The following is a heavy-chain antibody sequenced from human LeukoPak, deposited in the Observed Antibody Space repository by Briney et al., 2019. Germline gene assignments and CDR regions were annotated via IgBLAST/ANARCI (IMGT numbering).Heavy chain of an antibody. Sequence: SVKVFCKASGGTFSSYAISWVRQAPGQGLEWMGRIIPIFGIANYAQKFQGRVTITADKSTSTAYMELSSLRSEDTAVYYCARDLGPTVTSPRGNWFDPWGQGTLVTVSS. CDR1: GGTFSSYA. CDR3: ARDLGPTVTSPRGNWFDP. V-gene: IGHV1-69*04. CDR2: IIPIFGIA. J-gene: IGHJ5*02. D-gene: IGHD4-17*01.